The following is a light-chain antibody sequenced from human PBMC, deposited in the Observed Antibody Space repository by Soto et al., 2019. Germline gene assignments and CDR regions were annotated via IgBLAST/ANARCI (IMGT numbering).Light chain of an antibody. CDR1: ENINTK. J-gene: IGKJ4*01. V-gene: IGKV1-12*01. CDR3: QQGNSVFT. CDR2: AAS. Sequence: DTQLTQSPSSVSASVGDRVTITCRSSENINTKLAWYQQKPGEAPKLLIYAASSLQSGVPSRFSGSGSGTDLTLTISGLQPEEVATYFCQQGNSVFTFGGGTKVEIK.